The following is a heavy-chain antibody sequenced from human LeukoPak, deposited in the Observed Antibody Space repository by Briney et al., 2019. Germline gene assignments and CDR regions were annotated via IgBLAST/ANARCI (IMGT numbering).Heavy chain of an antibody. CDR2: ISWNSGSI. Sequence: GGSLRLSCAASGFTFSSYSMNWVRQAPGKGLEWVSGISWNSGSIGYADSVKGRFTISRDNAKNSLYLQMNSLRAEDTALYYCAKDSFYDIPFNWFDPWGQGTLVTVSS. D-gene: IGHD3-9*01. CDR1: GFTFSSYS. CDR3: AKDSFYDIPFNWFDP. V-gene: IGHV3-9*01. J-gene: IGHJ5*02.